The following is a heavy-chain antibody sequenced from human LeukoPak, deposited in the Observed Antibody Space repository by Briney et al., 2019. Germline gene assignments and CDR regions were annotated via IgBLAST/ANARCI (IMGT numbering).Heavy chain of an antibody. CDR3: ARGQSSAWSRELDY. CDR2: INHSGST. D-gene: IGHD6-19*01. V-gene: IGHV4-34*01. Sequence: PSETLSLTCAVYGRSFSGYYWSWIRQPPGKGLEWIGEINHSGSTNYNPSLKSRVTISVDTSKNQFSLKLSSVTAADTAVYYCARGQSSAWSRELDYWGQGNLVTVSS. CDR1: GRSFSGYY. J-gene: IGHJ4*02.